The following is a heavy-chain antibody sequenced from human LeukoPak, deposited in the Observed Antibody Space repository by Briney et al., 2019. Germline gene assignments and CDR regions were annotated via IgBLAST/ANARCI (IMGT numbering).Heavy chain of an antibody. V-gene: IGHV3-30*02. J-gene: IGHJ4*02. D-gene: IGHD2-2*01. Sequence: GGSLRLSCAPSGFTFSSYGMHWVRQAPDKGLEWVAFIRYDGSNKYYADSVKGRFTISRDNSKNTLYLQMNSLRAEDTAVYYCAKDEKSIVVVPAAVGYWGQGTLVSVSS. CDR1: GFTFSSYG. CDR2: IRYDGSNK. CDR3: AKDEKSIVVVPAAVGY.